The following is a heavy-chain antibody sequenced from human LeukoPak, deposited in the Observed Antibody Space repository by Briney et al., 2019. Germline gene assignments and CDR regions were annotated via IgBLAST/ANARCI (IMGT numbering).Heavy chain of an antibody. V-gene: IGHV3-23*01. CDR3: AKAYYDILTGYYPPLGY. D-gene: IGHD3-9*01. Sequence: GGSQRLSCAASGFTFSSYAMSWARQAPGKGLEWVSAISGSGGSTYYADSVKGRFTISRDNSKNTLYLQMNSLRAEDTAVYYCAKAYYDILTGYYPPLGYWGQGTLVTVSS. CDR1: GFTFSSYA. CDR2: ISGSGGST. J-gene: IGHJ4*02.